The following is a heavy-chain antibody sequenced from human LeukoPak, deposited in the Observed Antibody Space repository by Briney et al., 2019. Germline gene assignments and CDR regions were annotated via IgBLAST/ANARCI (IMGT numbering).Heavy chain of an antibody. CDR3: AKASRAI. CDR1: GFTFSSYW. V-gene: IGHV3-74*01. CDR2: INSDGSTT. J-gene: IGHJ3*02. Sequence: GGSLRLSCGASGFTFSSYWMHWVRQAPGKGLVWISRINSDGSTTSYADSVRGRFTISRDNAKNTLYLQMNSLRAEDTAVYYCAKASRAIWGQGTMVTVSS.